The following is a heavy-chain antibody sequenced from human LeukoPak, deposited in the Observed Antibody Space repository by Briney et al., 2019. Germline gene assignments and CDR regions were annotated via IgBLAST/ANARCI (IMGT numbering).Heavy chain of an antibody. J-gene: IGHJ5*02. CDR3: AKDGTYSSSWYPSNWFDP. CDR2: INPNSGGT. Sequence: ASVKVSYKASGYTFTGYYMHWVRQAPGQGLEWMGWINPNSGGTNYAQKFQGRVTMTRDTSTSTVYMELSSLRSEDTAVYYCAKDGTYSSSWYPSNWFDPWGQGTLVTVSS. D-gene: IGHD6-13*01. V-gene: IGHV1-2*02. CDR1: GYTFTGYY.